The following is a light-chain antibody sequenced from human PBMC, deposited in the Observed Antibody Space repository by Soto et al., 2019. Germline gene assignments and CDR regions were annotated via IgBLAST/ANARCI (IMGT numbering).Light chain of an antibody. CDR2: DAS. V-gene: IGKV3-11*01. CDR3: QQRSNWPSIT. CDR1: QSVRNNY. J-gene: IGKJ5*01. Sequence: EVVLTQSPDTLSLSPVERATLSCRASQSVRNNYLAWYQVRPGRAPRLLIYDASTKATGIPARFSGSGSGTDFTLTISSLEPEDFAVYYCQQRSNWPSITFGQGTRLEIK.